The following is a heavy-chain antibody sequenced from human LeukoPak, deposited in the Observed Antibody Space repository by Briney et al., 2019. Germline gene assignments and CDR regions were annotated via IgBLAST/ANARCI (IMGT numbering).Heavy chain of an antibody. V-gene: IGHV1-46*03. CDR3: ARAVYYFGSGSYSGYYGMDV. Sequence: ASLKVSCTASGYTFTTYYMYWARQAPGQGPEWMGIINPSGGSTSYSQRFQGRVSISRDTSTSRVYMELSSLRSEDTAVYYCARAVYYFGSGSYSGYYGMDVWGQRTTVTVS. CDR2: INPSGGST. CDR1: GYTFTTYY. D-gene: IGHD3-10*01. J-gene: IGHJ6*02.